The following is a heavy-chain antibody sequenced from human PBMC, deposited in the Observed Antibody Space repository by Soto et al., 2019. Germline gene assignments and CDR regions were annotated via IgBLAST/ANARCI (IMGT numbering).Heavy chain of an antibody. CDR2: ISDSGGST. J-gene: IGHJ4*02. Sequence: EVQLLESGGGLVQPGGSLRLSCVASGFIFSNYAISWVRQGPGKGLEWVSAISDSGGSTYYEDSVKGRFTISRDNSKNTLYLQMNSLRVEDSAVYYCVKERSGHSYADSWGQGTLVTVSS. CDR3: VKERSGHSYADS. D-gene: IGHD5-18*01. V-gene: IGHV3-23*01. CDR1: GFIFSNYA.